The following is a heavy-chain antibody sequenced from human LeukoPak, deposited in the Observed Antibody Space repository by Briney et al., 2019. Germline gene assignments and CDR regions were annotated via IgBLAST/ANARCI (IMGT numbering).Heavy chain of an antibody. CDR1: GYSFSSYW. D-gene: IGHD3-10*01. Sequence: GESLKISCKGSGYSFSSYWIGWVRQMPGKGLEWMGIIDPRDSDTRYSPSFQGQVTISADKSINTAYLQWSSLRASDTAMYYCARQISPGRGVIHLDHWGQGTLVTVSS. J-gene: IGHJ4*02. CDR3: ARQISPGRGVIHLDH. CDR2: IDPRDSDT. V-gene: IGHV5-51*01.